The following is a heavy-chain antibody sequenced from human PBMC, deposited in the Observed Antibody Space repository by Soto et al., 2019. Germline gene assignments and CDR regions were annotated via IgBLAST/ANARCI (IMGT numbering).Heavy chain of an antibody. Sequence: QVQLQQWGAGLLKPSETLSLTCVVYGGSFSLYYWSWLRQPPGKGLEWIGEINDSGSTNYTPSLKSRVLIATDTSKNQFDLKLRAVAAAATDVYFCARGFSHWGQGTLVTVSS. CDR1: GGSFSLYY. CDR2: INDSGST. CDR3: ARGFSH. V-gene: IGHV4-34*01. J-gene: IGHJ4*02.